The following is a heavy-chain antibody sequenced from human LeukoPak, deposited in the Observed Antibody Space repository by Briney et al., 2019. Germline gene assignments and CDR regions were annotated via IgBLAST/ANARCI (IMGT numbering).Heavy chain of an antibody. D-gene: IGHD6-13*01. CDR3: ARDRSSSRDLDY. Sequence: GGSLRLSCAASGFTFSNAWMSWVRQAPGKGLEWVSCSSSSSSSYIYYADSVKGRFTISRDNAKNSLYLQMNSLRAEDTAVYYCARDRSSSRDLDYWGQGTLVTVSS. J-gene: IGHJ4*02. CDR2: SSSSSSSYI. V-gene: IGHV3-21*01. CDR1: GFTFSNAW.